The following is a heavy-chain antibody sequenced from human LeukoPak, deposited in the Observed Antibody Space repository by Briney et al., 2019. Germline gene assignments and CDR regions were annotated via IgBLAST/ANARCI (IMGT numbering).Heavy chain of an antibody. Sequence: GGSLRLSCAASGITFSSYAMHWVRQAPGKGLEWVSAISGSGGSTYYADSVKGRFTISRDNSKNTLYLQMNSLRAEDTAVYYCAKDAPLYSSSWYGFSSNWFDPWGQGTLVTVSS. CDR1: GITFSSYA. J-gene: IGHJ5*02. V-gene: IGHV3-23*01. D-gene: IGHD6-13*01. CDR2: ISGSGGST. CDR3: AKDAPLYSSSWYGFSSNWFDP.